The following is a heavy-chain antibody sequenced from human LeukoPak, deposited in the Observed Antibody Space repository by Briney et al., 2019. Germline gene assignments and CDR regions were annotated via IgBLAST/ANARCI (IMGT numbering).Heavy chain of an antibody. Sequence: SETLSLTCTVSGGSISSSSYLWGWIRQPPGKGLEWIGRIYSSGSTHYNPSLESRVTISVDTSKNQFSLKLSSVTAAGTAAYYCARSPRTVASAPFDYWGHGTLVTVSS. D-gene: IGHD6-13*01. CDR3: ARSPRTVASAPFDY. CDR1: GGSISSSSYL. V-gene: IGHV4-39*01. J-gene: IGHJ4*01. CDR2: IYSSGST.